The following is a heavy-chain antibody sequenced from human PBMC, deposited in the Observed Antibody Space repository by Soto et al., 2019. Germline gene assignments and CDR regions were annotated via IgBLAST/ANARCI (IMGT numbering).Heavy chain of an antibody. Sequence: QVQLVESGGGVVQPGRSLRLSCAASGFTFSSYGMHWVRQAPGKGLEWVAVIWYDGSNKYYADSVKGGFTISRENSKNTLYLQMNSLRAEDTAVYYCARDCAGYSSGLYQRGGFDYWGQGTLVTVSS. V-gene: IGHV3-33*01. CDR2: IWYDGSNK. CDR3: ARDCAGYSSGLYQRGGFDY. D-gene: IGHD6-19*01. J-gene: IGHJ4*02. CDR1: GFTFSSYG.